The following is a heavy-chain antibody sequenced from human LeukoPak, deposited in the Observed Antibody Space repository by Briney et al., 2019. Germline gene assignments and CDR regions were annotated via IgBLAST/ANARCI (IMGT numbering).Heavy chain of an antibody. CDR3: ARAGLVLDWLLRSGYYYYYMDV. V-gene: IGHV1-8*01. D-gene: IGHD3-9*01. CDR2: MNPNSGNT. Sequence: ASVKVSCKASGYTFTSYDINWVRQATGQGLEWMGWMNPNSGNTGHAQKFQGRVTMTRNTSISTAYMELSSLRSEDTAVYYCARAGLVLDWLLRSGYYYYYMDVWGKGTTVTVSS. CDR1: GYTFTSYD. J-gene: IGHJ6*03.